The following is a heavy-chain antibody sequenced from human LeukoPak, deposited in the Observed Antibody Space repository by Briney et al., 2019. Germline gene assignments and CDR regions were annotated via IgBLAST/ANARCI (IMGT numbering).Heavy chain of an antibody. D-gene: IGHD3-3*01. J-gene: IGHJ4*02. V-gene: IGHV3-48*01. CDR1: GFTFSSYS. CDR2: ISSSSSTI. CDR3: ARDANLYDFWSGSDY. Sequence: GGSLRLSCAASGFTFSSYSMNWVRQAPGKGLEWVSYISSSSSTIYYADSVKGRFTISRDNSKNTLYLQMNSLRAEDTAVYYCARDANLYDFWSGSDYWGQGTLVTVSS.